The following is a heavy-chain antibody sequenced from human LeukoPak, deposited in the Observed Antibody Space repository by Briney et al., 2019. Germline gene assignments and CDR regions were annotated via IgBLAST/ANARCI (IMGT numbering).Heavy chain of an antibody. V-gene: IGHV1-69*04. D-gene: IGHD5-24*01. CDR3: ARDFRVRKGRDGYNLAWDY. CDR2: IIPILGIA. CDR1: GGTFSSYA. Sequence: SVKVSCKASGGTFSSYAISWVRQAPGQGLEWMGRIIPILGIANYAQKFQGRVTITADKSTSTAYMELSSLRSEDTAVYYCARDFRVRKGRDGYNLAWDYWGQGTLVTVSS. J-gene: IGHJ4*02.